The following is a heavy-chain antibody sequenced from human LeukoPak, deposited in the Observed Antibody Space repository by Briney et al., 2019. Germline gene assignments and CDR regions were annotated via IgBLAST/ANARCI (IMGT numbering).Heavy chain of an antibody. D-gene: IGHD5/OR15-5a*01. CDR1: GDSVSSNSAA. CDR3: ARDVYSGSAGEGAFDI. V-gene: IGHV6-1*01. CDR2: TYYRSKWYN. J-gene: IGHJ3*02. Sequence: SQTLSLTCAISGDSVSSNSAAWNWIRQSPSRGLEWLGRTYYRSKWYNGYAVSVKSRITINPDTSKNQFSLQLNSVTPEDTAVYYCARDVYSGSAGEGAFDIWGQGTMVTVSS.